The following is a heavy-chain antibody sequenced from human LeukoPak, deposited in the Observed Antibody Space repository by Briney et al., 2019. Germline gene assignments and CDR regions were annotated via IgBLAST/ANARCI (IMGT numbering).Heavy chain of an antibody. J-gene: IGHJ4*02. D-gene: IGHD1-26*01. V-gene: IGHV3-21*01. CDR1: GFTFSSYS. Sequence: GGSLRLSCAAPGFTFSSYSMTWVRQAPVKGLEWVSSISSSSSYIYYADSVKGRFTISRDNAKNSLYLQMNSLRAEDTAVYYCARDITPRPYIVGATVFDYWGQGTLVTVSS. CDR3: ARDITPRPYIVGATVFDY. CDR2: ISSSSSYI.